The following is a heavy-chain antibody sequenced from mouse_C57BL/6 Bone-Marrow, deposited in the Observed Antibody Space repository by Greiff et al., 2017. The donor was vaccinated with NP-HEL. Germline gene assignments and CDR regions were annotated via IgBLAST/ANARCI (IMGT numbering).Heavy chain of an antibody. D-gene: IGHD2-5*01. Sequence: EVKLVESGGGLVQPGGSMKLSCVASGFTFSNYWMNWVRQSPEKGLEWVAQIRLKSDNYATHYAESVKGRFTISRDDSKSSVYLQMNNLRAEDTGIYYCTAYYSNYGDWYFDVWGTGTTVTVSS. J-gene: IGHJ1*03. CDR1: GFTFSNYW. CDR3: TAYYSNYGDWYFDV. CDR2: IRLKSDNYAT. V-gene: IGHV6-3*01.